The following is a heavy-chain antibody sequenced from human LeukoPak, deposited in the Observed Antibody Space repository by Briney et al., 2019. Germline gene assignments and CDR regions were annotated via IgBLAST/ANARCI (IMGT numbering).Heavy chain of an antibody. Sequence: GGSLRLSCAASGFIFSSYAMTWVRQGPGKGLVWVSRIKSDGSSTSYAESVKGRFTISRDNAKNTVYVHMNSLRDEDTAVYYCARGGRYAYFLDYWGQGTLVTVSS. CDR1: GFIFSSYA. D-gene: IGHD3-16*01. CDR3: ARGGRYAYFLDY. CDR2: IKSDGSST. J-gene: IGHJ4*02. V-gene: IGHV3-74*01.